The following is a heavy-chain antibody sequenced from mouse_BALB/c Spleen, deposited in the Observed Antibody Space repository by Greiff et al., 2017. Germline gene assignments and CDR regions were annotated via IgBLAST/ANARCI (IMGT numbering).Heavy chain of an antibody. D-gene: IGHD2-3*01. CDR3: ARLDGSYYARDY. CDR2: ISYNGST. Sequence: VQLKESGPGLVKPSQSLSLTCTVTGYSITSDYAWNWIRQFPGNKLELMGYISYNGSTSYNPSLKSRISITRDTSKNQFFLQLNSVTTEDTATYYCARLDGSYYARDYWGQGTSVTVSS. CDR1: GYSITSDYA. V-gene: IGHV3-2*02. J-gene: IGHJ4*01.